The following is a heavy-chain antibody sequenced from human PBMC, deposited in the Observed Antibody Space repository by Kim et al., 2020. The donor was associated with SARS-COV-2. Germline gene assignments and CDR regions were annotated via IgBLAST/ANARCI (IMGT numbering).Heavy chain of an antibody. Sequence: GGSLRLSCAASGFTFSNSHIHWVRRAPGKGLEWLAVILSDGYTNSYADSVEGRFTISRDNSKNTVYLQMSSLTAEDTAVYYCARDRAHAAADQWGQGTLVTVSS. D-gene: IGHD6-25*01. CDR3: ARDRAHAAADQ. CDR1: GFTFSNSH. J-gene: IGHJ4*02. CDR2: ILSDGYTN. V-gene: IGHV3-30*03.